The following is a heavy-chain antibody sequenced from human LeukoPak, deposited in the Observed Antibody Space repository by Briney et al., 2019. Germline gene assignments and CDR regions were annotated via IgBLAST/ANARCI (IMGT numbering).Heavy chain of an antibody. Sequence: GGSLRLSCAASGFTLSTYSLNWVRQAPGKGLEWVSSISSSSLYIHYADSVKGRFTISRDNAKNSVYLQMNSLRAEDTALYYCARGSGSSWYFYFDYWGQGTLVTVSS. V-gene: IGHV3-21*04. J-gene: IGHJ4*02. CDR3: ARGSGSSWYFYFDY. D-gene: IGHD6-13*01. CDR2: ISSSSLYI. CDR1: GFTLSTYS.